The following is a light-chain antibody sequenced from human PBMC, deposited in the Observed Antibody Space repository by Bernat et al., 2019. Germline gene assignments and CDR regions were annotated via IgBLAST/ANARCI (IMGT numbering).Light chain of an antibody. CDR1: SSDVGAFTY. V-gene: IGLV2-14*03. Sequence: QSALTQPASVSGSPGQSITISCTGTSSDVGAFTYVSWYQQDPGKVPKLLISDVSDRPSGVSYRFSGTKSGNTASLTISGLQAEDEADYYCSSWTTTNVDVFGTGTKVTVL. J-gene: IGLJ1*01. CDR2: DVS. CDR3: SSWTTTNVDV.